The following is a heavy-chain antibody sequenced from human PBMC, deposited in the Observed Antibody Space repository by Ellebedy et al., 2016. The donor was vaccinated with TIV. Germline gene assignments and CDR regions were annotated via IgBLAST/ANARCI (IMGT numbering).Heavy chain of an antibody. CDR1: GGSISSYY. CDR2: IYYSGST. V-gene: IGHV4-59*12. D-gene: IGHD3-22*01. CDR3: ARVRYSSGYYNWYFDL. Sequence: SETLSLTXTVSGGSISSYYWSWIRQPPGKGLEWIGYIYYSGSTNYNPSLKSRVTISVDTSKNQFSLKLSSVTAADTAVYYCARVRYSSGYYNWYFDLWGRGTLVTVSS. J-gene: IGHJ2*01.